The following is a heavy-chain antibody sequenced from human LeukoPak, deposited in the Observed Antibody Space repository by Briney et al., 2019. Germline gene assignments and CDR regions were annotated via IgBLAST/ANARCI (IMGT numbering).Heavy chain of an antibody. CDR3: ARRTVGLLNKDAFDI. V-gene: IGHV4-4*09. Sequence: PSETLSLTCTVSGGSISSYYWSWIRQPPGKGLEWIGYIYTSGSTNYNPSLKSRVTISVDTSKNQFPLKLSSVTAADTAVYYCARRTVGLLNKDAFDIWGQGTMVTVSS. CDR2: IYTSGST. CDR1: GGSISSYY. D-gene: IGHD1/OR15-1a*01. J-gene: IGHJ3*02.